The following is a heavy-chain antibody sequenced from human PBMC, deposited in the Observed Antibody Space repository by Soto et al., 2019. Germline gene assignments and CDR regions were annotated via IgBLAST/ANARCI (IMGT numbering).Heavy chain of an antibody. J-gene: IGHJ5*02. Sequence: ASVRVSCKASGYTFTSYAMHWVRQAPGQRLEWMGWINAGNGNTKYSQKFQGRVTITRDTSASTAYMELSSLRSEDTAVYYCARGTGTTGGWFDPWGQGTLVTVSS. CDR3: ARGTGTTGGWFDP. CDR2: INAGNGNT. D-gene: IGHD1-7*01. CDR1: GYTFTSYA. V-gene: IGHV1-3*01.